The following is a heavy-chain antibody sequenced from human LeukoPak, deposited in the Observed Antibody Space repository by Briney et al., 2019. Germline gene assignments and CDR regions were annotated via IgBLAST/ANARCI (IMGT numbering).Heavy chain of an antibody. V-gene: IGHV4-34*01. CDR3: ARGGGWYRGFFDY. D-gene: IGHD6-19*01. CDR1: GGSFSGYY. J-gene: IGHJ4*02. Sequence: PSETLSPTCAVYGGSFSGYYWSWIRQPPGKGLEWIGEINHGGSTNYNPSLKSRVTISIDTSKNQFSLKLSSVTAADTAVYYCARGGGWYRGFFDYWGQGTLVTVSS. CDR2: INHGGST.